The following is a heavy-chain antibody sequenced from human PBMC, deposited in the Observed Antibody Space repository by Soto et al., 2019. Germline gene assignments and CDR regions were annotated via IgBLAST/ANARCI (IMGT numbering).Heavy chain of an antibody. D-gene: IGHD6-13*01. CDR3: ARQEYNSSWYYFDY. CDR2: ISNDGSNK. CDR1: GFSFSTYG. V-gene: IGHV3-30*03. Sequence: GGSLRLSCAASGFSFSTYGMHWVRQAPGKGLEWVAFISNDGSNKYYADSVKGRFTISRDNSRNTLYLQMNSLRAADTAVYYCARQEYNSSWYYFDYWGQGTLVTVSS. J-gene: IGHJ4*02.